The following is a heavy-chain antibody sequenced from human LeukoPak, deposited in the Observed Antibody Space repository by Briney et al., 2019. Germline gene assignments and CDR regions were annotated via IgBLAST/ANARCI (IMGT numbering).Heavy chain of an antibody. V-gene: IGHV1-2*02. CDR3: RSDIVVVPAAIGKQVGDC. Sequence: ASVKVSCKASGYTFTGYYMHWVRQAPGQGLEWMGWINPNSGGTNYAQKFQGRVTMTRDTSISTAYMELSRLRSDDTAVYYCRSDIVVVPAAIGKQVGDCWGQGTLVTVSS. J-gene: IGHJ4*02. CDR1: GYTFTGYY. CDR2: INPNSGGT. D-gene: IGHD2-2*01.